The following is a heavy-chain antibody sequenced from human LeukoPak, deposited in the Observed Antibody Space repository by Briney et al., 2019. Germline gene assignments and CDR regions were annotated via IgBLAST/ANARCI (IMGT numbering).Heavy chain of an antibody. D-gene: IGHD3-9*01. V-gene: IGHV1-46*01. CDR3: ARDQGLTGYFDY. Sequence: ASVTVSCKTSGYSFTNYYMHWVRQAPGQGLEWMGIINPSGGSTNYAQKFQGRVTMTRDTSTSTVYMELSSLRSGDTAVYYCARDQGLTGYFDYWGQGTLVTVSS. CDR1: GYSFTNYY. CDR2: INPSGGST. J-gene: IGHJ4*02.